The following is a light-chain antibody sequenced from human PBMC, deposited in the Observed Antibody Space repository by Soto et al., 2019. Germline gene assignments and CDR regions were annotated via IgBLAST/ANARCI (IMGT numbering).Light chain of an antibody. J-gene: IGLJ3*02. Sequence: QSALTQPASVSGSPGQSIIISCTGTSSDIGVYDFVSWYQQHPGRAPKLLFYDVTNRPSGISDRFSGSKSGNTASLTISGLQPEDEADYYCSSYTTSTTRVFGGGTKLTVL. CDR2: DVT. CDR3: SSYTTSTTRV. CDR1: SSDIGVYDF. V-gene: IGLV2-14*01.